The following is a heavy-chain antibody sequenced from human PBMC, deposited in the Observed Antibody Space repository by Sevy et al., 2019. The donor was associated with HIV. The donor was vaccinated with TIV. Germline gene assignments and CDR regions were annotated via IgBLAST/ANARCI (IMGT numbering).Heavy chain of an antibody. J-gene: IGHJ6*02. Sequence: ASVKVSCKASGYTFTSYDINWVRQATGQGLEWMGWMNPNSGNTGYAQKFQGRVTMTRNTSISTAYMELSSLRSEDTAVYYCARWADYYGSGSHAVGYYYYGMDVWGQGTTVTVSS. CDR1: GYTFTSYD. V-gene: IGHV1-8*01. CDR3: ARWADYYGSGSHAVGYYYYGMDV. CDR2: MNPNSGNT. D-gene: IGHD3-10*01.